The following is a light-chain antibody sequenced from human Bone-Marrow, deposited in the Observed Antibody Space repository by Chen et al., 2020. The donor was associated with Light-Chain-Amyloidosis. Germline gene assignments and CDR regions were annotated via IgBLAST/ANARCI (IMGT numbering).Light chain of an antibody. CDR2: YKSDSDN. CDR1: SGINVGMYT. CDR3: MIWHSSAWV. Sequence: QAVLTQPASLSASPGASASLTCTLRSGINVGMYTMYWYQQKPGSPPQYLLTYKSDSDNQQGSGVPSLFSGSKDASANAGILLISGLHSEDEADYYCMIWHSSAWVFGGGTKLTVL. J-gene: IGLJ3*02. V-gene: IGLV5-45*01.